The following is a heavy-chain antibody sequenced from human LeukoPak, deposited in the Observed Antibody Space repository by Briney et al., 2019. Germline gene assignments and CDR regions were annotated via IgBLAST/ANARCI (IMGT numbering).Heavy chain of an antibody. J-gene: IGHJ6*03. V-gene: IGHV1-18*01. CDR2: ISAYNGNT. CDR1: GYTFTSYG. Sequence: ASVKISCKASGYTFTSYGISWVRQAPGQGLEWMGWISAYNGNTNYGQKLQGRVTITTDTSTSTAYLELRSLRSDDTAVYYCARGGAYYYYMDVWGKGTTVTVSS. CDR3: ARGGAYYYYMDV.